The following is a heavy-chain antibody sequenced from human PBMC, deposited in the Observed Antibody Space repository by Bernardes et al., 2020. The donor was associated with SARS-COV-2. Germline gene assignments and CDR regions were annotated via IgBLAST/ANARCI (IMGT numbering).Heavy chain of an antibody. CDR2: IYSGGFT. CDR1: GFTVRSNF. CDR3: ARSRSLAPAAIVADTFYNYGTDV. V-gene: IGHV3-66*02. D-gene: IGHD2-2*02. J-gene: IGHJ6*02. Sequence: GGSLRLSCAASGFTVRSNFMSWVRQAPGKALEWVSIIYSGGFTYYADSVKGRFTISRDNSKNTLDLQMNSLRVDDTGVYYCARSRSLAPAAIVADTFYNYGTDVWGRGTTVTVSS.